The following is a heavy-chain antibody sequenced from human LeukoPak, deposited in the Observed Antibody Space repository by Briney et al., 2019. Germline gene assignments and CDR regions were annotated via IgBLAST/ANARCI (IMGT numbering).Heavy chain of an antibody. CDR3: ARDFYCSSTSCPNLDYYYYMDV. CDR1: GYTFTGYY. V-gene: IGHV1-2*02. J-gene: IGHJ6*03. D-gene: IGHD2-2*01. Sequence: ASVKVSCKASGYTFTGYYMHWVRQAPGQGLEWMGWINPNSGGTNYAQKFQGRVTMTRDTSISTAYMELSRLRSDDTAVYYCARDFYCSSTSCPNLDYYYYMDVWGKGTTVTVSS. CDR2: INPNSGGT.